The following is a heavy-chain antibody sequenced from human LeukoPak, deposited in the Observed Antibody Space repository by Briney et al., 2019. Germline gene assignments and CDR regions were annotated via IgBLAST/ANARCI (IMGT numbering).Heavy chain of an antibody. CDR3: ARGIGSGFRFDY. Sequence: ASVKVSCKASGYTFTSYYMHWVRQAPGQGLEWMGIINPSGGSTSYAQKFQGRVTVTRDMSTSTVYMELSSLRSEDTAVYYCARGIGSGFRFDYWGQGTLVTVSS. J-gene: IGHJ4*02. D-gene: IGHD3-3*01. V-gene: IGHV1-46*01. CDR1: GYTFTSYY. CDR2: INPSGGST.